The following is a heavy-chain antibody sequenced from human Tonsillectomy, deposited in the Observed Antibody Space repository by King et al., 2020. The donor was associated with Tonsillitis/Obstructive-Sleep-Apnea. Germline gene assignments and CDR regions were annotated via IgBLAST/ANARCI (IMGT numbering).Heavy chain of an antibody. Sequence: QLQESGPGLVKPSQTLSLTCTVSGGSISSGGYYWSWIRQHPGKGLEWIGYIYYSGSTYYNPSLKSRVTISVDTSKNQFSLKLSSVTAADTAVYYCARGVVLGVVVAARFDYWGQGTLVTVSS. CDR1: GGSISSGGYY. J-gene: IGHJ4*02. CDR3: ARGVVLGVVVAARFDY. D-gene: IGHD2-15*01. V-gene: IGHV4-31*03. CDR2: IYYSGST.